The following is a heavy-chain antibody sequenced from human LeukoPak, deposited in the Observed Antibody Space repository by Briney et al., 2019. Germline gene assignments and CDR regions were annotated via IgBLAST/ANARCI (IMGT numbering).Heavy chain of an antibody. CDR1: GYTFTSYG. J-gene: IGHJ6*04. D-gene: IGHD1-26*01. CDR2: ISAYNGNT. CDR3: ARDSGVGSYGAV. V-gene: IGHV1-18*01. Sequence: ASVKVSCKPSGYTFTSYGISGVRQAPGQGLEWRGWISAYNGNTNYAQKLQGRVTITADKSTSTAYMELSSLRSEDTAVYYCARDSGVGSYGAVWGKGTTVTVSS.